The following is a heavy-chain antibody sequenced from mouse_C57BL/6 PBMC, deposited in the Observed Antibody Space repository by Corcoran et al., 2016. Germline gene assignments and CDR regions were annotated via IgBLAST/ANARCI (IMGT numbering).Heavy chain of an antibody. D-gene: IGHD2-5*01. CDR2: ISYDGSN. J-gene: IGHJ2*01. V-gene: IGHV3-6*01. CDR3: ARDYSNYLDY. CDR1: GYSITSGYY. Sequence: DVQLQESGPGLVKPSQSLSLTCSVTGYSITSGYYWNWIRQFPGNKLEWMGYISYDGSNNYNPSLKNRISITRDTSKNQFFLKLNSVTTEDTATYYCARDYSNYLDYWGQGTTLTVSS.